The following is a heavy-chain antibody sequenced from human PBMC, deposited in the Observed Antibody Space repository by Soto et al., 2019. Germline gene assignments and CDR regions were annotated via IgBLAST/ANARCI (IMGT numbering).Heavy chain of an antibody. CDR3: ARDPITMVRGVTNWFDH. CDR1: GYTFTSYY. V-gene: IGHV1-46*01. Sequence: QVQLVQSGAEVKKPGASVKVSCKASGYTFTSYYMHWVRQAPGQGLEWMGIINPSGGSTSYAQKFQGRVTMNRDTSTSTVYMELSSLRSEDTAVYYCARDPITMVRGVTNWFDHWGQGTLVTVSS. D-gene: IGHD3-10*01. J-gene: IGHJ5*02. CDR2: INPSGGST.